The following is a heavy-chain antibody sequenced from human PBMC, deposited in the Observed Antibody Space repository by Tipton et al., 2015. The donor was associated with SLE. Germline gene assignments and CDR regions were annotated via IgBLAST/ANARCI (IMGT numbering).Heavy chain of an antibody. Sequence: SLRLSCAASGFTFSTYALHWVRQAPGKGLEWVAVISYYGSNKYYADSVKGRFTVSKDNSKNTLYLQMNSLRAEDTAVYYCARGEYYYDSSGYPTDYWGQGTLITVSS. J-gene: IGHJ4*02. D-gene: IGHD3-22*01. CDR2: ISYYGSNK. CDR1: GFTFSTYA. V-gene: IGHV3-30*04. CDR3: ARGEYYYDSSGYPTDY.